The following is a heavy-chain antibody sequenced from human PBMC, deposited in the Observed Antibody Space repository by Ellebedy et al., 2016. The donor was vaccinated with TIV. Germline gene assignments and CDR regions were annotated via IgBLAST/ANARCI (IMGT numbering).Heavy chain of an antibody. D-gene: IGHD2-21*02. V-gene: IGHV4-34*01. Sequence: SETLSLXXAVYGGSFSGYYWSWIRQPPGKGLEWIGEINHSGSTNYNPSLKSRVTISVDTSKNQFSLKLSSVTAADTAVYYCARGREVVTATPRYFDYWGQGTLVTVSS. CDR3: ARGREVVTATPRYFDY. J-gene: IGHJ4*02. CDR2: INHSGST. CDR1: GGSFSGYY.